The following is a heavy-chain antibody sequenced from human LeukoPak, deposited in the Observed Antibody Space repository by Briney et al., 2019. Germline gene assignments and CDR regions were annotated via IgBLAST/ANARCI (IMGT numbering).Heavy chain of an antibody. J-gene: IGHJ4*02. V-gene: IGHV3-23*01. CDR2: ISGSGGST. D-gene: IGHD3-10*01. Sequence: GGSLRLSCAASGFTFSSYAMSWVRQAPGKGLEWVSAISGSGGSTYYADSVKGRFTISRDNSKNTLYLQMNSLRAEDTAVYYCARQEYHYYGSGSYYNGDFDYWGQGTLVTVSS. CDR3: ARQEYHYYGSGSYYNGDFDY. CDR1: GFTFSSYA.